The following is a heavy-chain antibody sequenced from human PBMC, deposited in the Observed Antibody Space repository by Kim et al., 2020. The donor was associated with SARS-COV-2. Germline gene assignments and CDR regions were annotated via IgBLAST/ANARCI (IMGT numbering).Heavy chain of an antibody. CDR1: GFTFSSYG. D-gene: IGHD3-22*01. V-gene: IGHV3-33*05. CDR3: ARDRPRNYYDSSGSNWNAFDI. CDR2: ISYDGSNK. J-gene: IGHJ3*02. Sequence: GGSLRLSCAASGFTFSSYGMHWVRQAPGKGLEWVAVISYDGSNKYYADSVKGRFTISRDNSKNTLYLQMNSLRAEDTAVYYCARDRPRNYYDSSGSNWNAFDIWGQGTMVTVSS.